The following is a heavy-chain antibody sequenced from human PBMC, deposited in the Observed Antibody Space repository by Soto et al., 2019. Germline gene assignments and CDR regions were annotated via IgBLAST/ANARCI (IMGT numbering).Heavy chain of an antibody. V-gene: IGHV3-21*01. CDR1: GFTFSSYS. J-gene: IGHJ3*02. CDR3: GGDPTGMGKGGFDI. D-gene: IGHD3-10*01. CDR2: ISSSSSYI. Sequence: GGSLRLSCAASGFTFSSYSMNWVRQAPGKGLEWVSSISSSSSYIYYADSVKGRITISRDNAKNSLYLQMNSLRAEDTGVYYCGGDPTGMGKGGFDIWGQGTMVTVSS.